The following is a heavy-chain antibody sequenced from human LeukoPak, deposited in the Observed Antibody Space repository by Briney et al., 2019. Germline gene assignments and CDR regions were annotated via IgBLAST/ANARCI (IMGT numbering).Heavy chain of an antibody. D-gene: IGHD3-16*01. J-gene: IGHJ4*02. CDR3: ASGGGFDY. CDR1: GGTFSSYT. V-gene: IGHV1-69*02. Sequence: ASVKVSCKASGGTFSSYTISWVRQAPGQGLEWMGRTIPILGIANYAQKFQGRVTITADKSTSTAYMELSSLKSEDTAVYYCASGGGFDYWGQGTLVTVSS. CDR2: TIPILGIA.